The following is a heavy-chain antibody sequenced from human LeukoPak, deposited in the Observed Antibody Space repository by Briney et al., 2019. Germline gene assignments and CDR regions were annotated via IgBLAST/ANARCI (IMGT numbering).Heavy chain of an antibody. CDR1: GGSFNGYY. D-gene: IGHD1-26*01. J-gene: IGHJ6*03. V-gene: IGHV4-34*01. Sequence: SETLSLTCAVYGGSFNGYYWSWIRQPPGKGLERIGEINHSGSTNYSPSLKSRVTLSVDTSKNQFSLRLSSVTAADTAVYYCASGSYSFYYMDVWGKGTTVTVSS. CDR3: ASGSYSFYYMDV. CDR2: INHSGST.